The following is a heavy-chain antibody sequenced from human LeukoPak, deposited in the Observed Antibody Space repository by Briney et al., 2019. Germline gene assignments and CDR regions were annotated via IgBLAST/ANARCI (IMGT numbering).Heavy chain of an antibody. D-gene: IGHD3-10*01. CDR2: IYPGDSDT. CDR1: GYSFTSYW. V-gene: IGHV5-51*01. J-gene: IGHJ4*02. CDR3: ARHVGYGSGSYWALDY. Sequence: GESLKISCKGSGYSFTSYWIGWVRQMPGKGLEWMGIIYPGDSDTRYSPSFQGQVTISAGKSISTAYLQWSSLEASDTAMYYCARHVGYGSGSYWALDYWGQETLVTVSS.